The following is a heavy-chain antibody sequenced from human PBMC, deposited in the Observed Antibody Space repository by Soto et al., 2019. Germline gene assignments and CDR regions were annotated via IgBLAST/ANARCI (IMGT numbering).Heavy chain of an antibody. D-gene: IGHD6-19*01. CDR1: GDSVASNSAA. CDR3: ERGQWLEFDY. CDR2: TYYSSKWYN. J-gene: IGHJ4*02. Sequence: QTLSLTGAISGDSVASNSAAWNLIRQSPSRGLEWLGRTYYSSKWYNDYAVSVKSRITFNADTSKNQFSLQLNSVTPEDTAVYYCERGQWLEFDYWGQGTQVTVSS. V-gene: IGHV6-1*01.